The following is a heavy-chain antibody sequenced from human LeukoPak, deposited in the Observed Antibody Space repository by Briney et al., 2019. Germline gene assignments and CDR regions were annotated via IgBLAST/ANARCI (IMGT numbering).Heavy chain of an antibody. CDR1: GGSISSSSYY. V-gene: IGHV4-39*07. CDR2: IYHSGST. D-gene: IGHD3-22*01. J-gene: IGHJ4*02. Sequence: SETLSLTCTVSGGSISSSSYYWGWIRQPPGKGLEWIGNIYHSGSTYYNPSLKSRVTISVDTSKNQFSLKLSSVTAADTAVYYCARYYYDSSGYYWGNFDYWGQGTLVTVSS. CDR3: ARYYYDSSGYYWGNFDY.